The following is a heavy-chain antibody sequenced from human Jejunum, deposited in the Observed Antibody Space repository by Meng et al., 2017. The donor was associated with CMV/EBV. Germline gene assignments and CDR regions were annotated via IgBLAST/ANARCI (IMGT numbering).Heavy chain of an antibody. J-gene: IGHJ4*02. CDR3: ARDSRGDGGVTFDY. CDR1: GFNFNNYW. V-gene: IGHV3-7*01. CDR2: INEDGSET. D-gene: IGHD5-24*01. Sequence: GFNFNNYWMNWVRQAPGKGLEWVANINEDGSETYYLDSVKGRFTISRDNAKNSLFLQMNSLRADDTAVYYCARDSRGDGGVTFDYWGQGILVTVSS.